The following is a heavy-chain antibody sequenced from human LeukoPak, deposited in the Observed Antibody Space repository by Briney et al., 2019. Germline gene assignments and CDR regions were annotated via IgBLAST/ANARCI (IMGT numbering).Heavy chain of an antibody. D-gene: IGHD3-3*01. CDR1: GFTFSSYG. CDR3: AKGPPVYDFWSGPDMDV. CDR2: IRYDGSNK. V-gene: IGHV3-30*02. J-gene: IGHJ6*03. Sequence: PGGSLRLSCAASGFTFSSYGMHWVRQAPGKGLEWVAFIRYDGSNKYYADSVKGRFTISRDNSKNTLYLQMNSLRAEDTAVYYCAKGPPVYDFWSGPDMDVWGKGTTVTVSS.